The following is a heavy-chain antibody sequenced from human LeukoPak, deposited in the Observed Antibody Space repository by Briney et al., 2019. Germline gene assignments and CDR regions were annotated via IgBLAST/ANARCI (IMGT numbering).Heavy chain of an antibody. CDR3: AKALRGDVLRFLEWLLYFDY. V-gene: IGHV3-23*01. J-gene: IGHJ4*01. CDR2: MFGSGGCT. CDR1: GFTFSSYA. Sequence: GGSLRLSCAASGFTFSSYAMSWVRQAPGKGVEWVSAMFGSGGCTSYADSVKSRVTISRDNSKNTLYLQMNSLRAEYTAVYYCAKALRGDVLRFLEWLLYFDYWGQGTLVTVSS. D-gene: IGHD3-3*01.